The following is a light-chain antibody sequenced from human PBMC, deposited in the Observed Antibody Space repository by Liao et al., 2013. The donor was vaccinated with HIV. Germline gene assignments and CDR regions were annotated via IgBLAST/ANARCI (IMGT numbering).Light chain of an antibody. Sequence: SYELTQPPSVSVSPGHTASITCSGDKLGDKYACWYQQKPGQSPVLVIYQDTKRPSGIPERFSGSNSGSTATLTISGTQAVDEADYYCQAWDSSIVVFGGGTKLTVL. CDR1: KLGDKY. V-gene: IGLV3-1*01. CDR2: QDT. CDR3: QAWDSSIVV. J-gene: IGLJ3*02.